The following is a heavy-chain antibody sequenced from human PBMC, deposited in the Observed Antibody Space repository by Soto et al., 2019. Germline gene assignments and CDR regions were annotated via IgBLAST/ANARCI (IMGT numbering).Heavy chain of an antibody. Sequence: QVQLQQWGAGLLKPSETLSLTCAVYGGSFSGYYWSWIRQPPGKGLEWIGEINHSGSTNYNPSLKSRVTISVDTSKTQFSLKLSSVTAADTAVYYCARDAPRTTVVTPFDYWGQGTLVTVSS. V-gene: IGHV4-34*01. CDR1: GGSFSGYY. J-gene: IGHJ4*02. CDR2: INHSGST. D-gene: IGHD4-17*01. CDR3: ARDAPRTTVVTPFDY.